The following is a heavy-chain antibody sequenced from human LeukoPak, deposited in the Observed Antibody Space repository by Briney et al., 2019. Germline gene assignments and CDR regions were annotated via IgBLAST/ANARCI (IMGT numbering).Heavy chain of an antibody. D-gene: IGHD3-3*01. CDR2: ISNSGSA. CDR3: ARAQYDGFSSGYSGGFYYMDV. CDR1: GGSIRSSY. V-gene: IGHV4-59*01. Sequence: SETLSLTCTVSGGSIRSSYWSWIRQPPGQGLEWIGYISNSGSANYNPSLRGRVSISVGMSNNQIFLDPTSVTAADTAVYYCARAQYDGFSSGYSGGFYYMDVWGKGTTVSVSS. J-gene: IGHJ6*03.